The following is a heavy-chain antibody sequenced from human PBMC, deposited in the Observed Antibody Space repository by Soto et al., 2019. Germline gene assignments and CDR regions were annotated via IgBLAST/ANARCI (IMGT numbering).Heavy chain of an antibody. CDR2: IIPIFGTA. CDR3: ARTVRLGIAVAGTPVNYYYGMDV. Sequence: QVQLVQSGAEVKKPGSSVKVSCKASGGTFSSYAISWVRQAPGHGLEWMGGIIPIFGTANYAQKFQGRVTITADESTSTAYMELSSLRSEDTAVYYCARTVRLGIAVAGTPVNYYYGMDVWGQGTTVTVSS. V-gene: IGHV1-69*01. D-gene: IGHD6-19*01. J-gene: IGHJ6*02. CDR1: GGTFSSYA.